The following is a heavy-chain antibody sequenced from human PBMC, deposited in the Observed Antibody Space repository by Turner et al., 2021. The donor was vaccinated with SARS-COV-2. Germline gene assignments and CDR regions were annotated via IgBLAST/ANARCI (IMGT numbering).Heavy chain of an antibody. CDR2: TSTTGIST. V-gene: IGHV3-23*04. Sequence: EVQLVESGGGLVQPGGSLRLSCAASGVTVSSNYMSWVRQAPGKGPEWVSTTSTTGISTDYSDSVKGRFTISRDNSKNTLYLHMNSLRAEDTALYYCAKEWQLKYRAEHFDLWGQGTMVTVSS. CDR1: GVTVSSNY. J-gene: IGHJ3*01. CDR3: AKEWQLKYRAEHFDL. D-gene: IGHD6-6*01.